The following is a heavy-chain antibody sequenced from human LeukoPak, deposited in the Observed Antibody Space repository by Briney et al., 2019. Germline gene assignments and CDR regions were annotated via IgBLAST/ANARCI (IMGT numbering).Heavy chain of an antibody. CDR3: AKDRRTNFWPFDP. V-gene: IGHV3-23*01. CDR1: GFTFSSYG. Sequence: GGSLRLSCAASGFTFSSYGMSWVRQAPGKGLEWVSATSGGGGTTYYADSVKGRFTISRDNSKNTLYLQMNSLRAEDTAVYYCAKDRRTNFWPFDPWGQGTLVTVSS. J-gene: IGHJ5*02. CDR2: TSGGGGTT. D-gene: IGHD3-3*01.